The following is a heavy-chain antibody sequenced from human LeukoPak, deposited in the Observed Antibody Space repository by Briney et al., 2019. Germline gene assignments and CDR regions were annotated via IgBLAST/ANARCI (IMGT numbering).Heavy chain of an antibody. J-gene: IGHJ5*02. D-gene: IGHD5-12*01. CDR2: IYHSGST. V-gene: IGHV4-38-2*02. Sequence: PSETLSLTCTVSGYSISSGYYWGWIRQPPGKGLEWIGSIYHSGSTYYNPSLKSRVTISVDTSKNQFSLKLSSVTAADTAVYYCARAIKVATAVGYNWFDPWGQGTLVTVSS. CDR3: ARAIKVATAVGYNWFDP. CDR1: GYSISSGYY.